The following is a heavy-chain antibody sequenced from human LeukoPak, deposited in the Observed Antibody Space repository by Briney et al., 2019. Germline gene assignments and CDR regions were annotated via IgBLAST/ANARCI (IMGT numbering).Heavy chain of an antibody. V-gene: IGHV1-24*01. CDR3: ATARGQWLVQKWFDP. CDR2: FEPEDGET. CDR1: GYTFTGYY. J-gene: IGHJ5*02. Sequence: ASVKVSCKASGYTFTGYYMHWVRQAPGKGLEWMGGFEPEDGETIYAQKFQGRITMTEDTSTGTAYMELSSLRSEDTAVYYCATARGQWLVQKWFDPWGQGTLVTVSS. D-gene: IGHD6-19*01.